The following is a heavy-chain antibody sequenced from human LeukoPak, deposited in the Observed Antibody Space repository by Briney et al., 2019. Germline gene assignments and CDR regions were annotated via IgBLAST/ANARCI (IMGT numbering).Heavy chain of an antibody. V-gene: IGHV3-48*03. CDR3: ARSPYGDFDY. CDR2: ISSSGNTI. D-gene: IGHD3-10*01. Sequence: GGSLRLSCAASGFTFSSYEMNWVRQAPGKGLEWVSYISSSGNTIYYADSVKGRFTISRDNAKNSLYLQMNSLRAEDTAVYYCARSPYGDFDYWGQGTLVTVSS. CDR1: GFTFSSYE. J-gene: IGHJ4*02.